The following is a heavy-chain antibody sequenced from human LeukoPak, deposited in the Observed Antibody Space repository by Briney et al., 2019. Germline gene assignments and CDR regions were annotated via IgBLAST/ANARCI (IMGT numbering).Heavy chain of an antibody. Sequence: GGSLRLSCAASGFTFSSYWMSWVRQAPGKGLEWVASIKEDGSEKYYVDSVKGRFTISRDNAKNSLYLQMNSLRAEDTAVYYCARVEDYDILTGFDYWGQGTLVTVSS. J-gene: IGHJ4*02. CDR3: ARVEDYDILTGFDY. CDR2: IKEDGSEK. V-gene: IGHV3-7*01. D-gene: IGHD3-9*01. CDR1: GFTFSSYW.